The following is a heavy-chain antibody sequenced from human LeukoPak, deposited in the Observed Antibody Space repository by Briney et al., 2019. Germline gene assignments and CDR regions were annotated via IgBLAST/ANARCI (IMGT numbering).Heavy chain of an antibody. Sequence: SETLSLTCTVSGAPISSYYWSWIRQPPGKGLEWIGYIYYSGSTNYNPSLKSRVTISVDTSKNQFSLKLSSVTAADTAVYYCARGWVGNYDFWSGYLKADAFDIWGQGTMVTVSS. CDR1: GAPISSYY. CDR2: IYYSGST. V-gene: IGHV4-59*01. D-gene: IGHD3-3*01. J-gene: IGHJ3*02. CDR3: ARGWVGNYDFWSGYLKADAFDI.